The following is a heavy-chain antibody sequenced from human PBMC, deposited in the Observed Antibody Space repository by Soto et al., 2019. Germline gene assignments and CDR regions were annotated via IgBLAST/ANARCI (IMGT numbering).Heavy chain of an antibody. CDR1: GFTFSSYS. Sequence: GGSLRLSCAASGFTFSSYSMNWVRQAPGKGLEWVSSISSSSSYIYYADSVKGRFTISRDNAKNSLYLQMNSLRAEDTAVYYCARDREGDDGASDIWGQGTMVTVSS. V-gene: IGHV3-21*01. D-gene: IGHD4-17*01. CDR3: ARDREGDDGASDI. CDR2: ISSSSSYI. J-gene: IGHJ3*02.